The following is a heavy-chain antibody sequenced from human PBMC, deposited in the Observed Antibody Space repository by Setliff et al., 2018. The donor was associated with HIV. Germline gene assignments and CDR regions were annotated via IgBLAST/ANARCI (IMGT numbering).Heavy chain of an antibody. CDR3: ARDYLYYNMYNGSPVYGMDV. CDR1: GFTFSSYT. J-gene: IGHJ6*02. V-gene: IGHV3-21*01. CDR2: ISSSGGYI. D-gene: IGHD3-10*01. Sequence: GGSLRLSCAASGFTFSSYTINWVRQAPGEGLEWVSSISSSGGYIYYADSVKGRFTIFRDNAKKSVYLELNSLRAEDTAVYYCARDYLYYNMYNGSPVYGMDVWGQGTTVTVSS.